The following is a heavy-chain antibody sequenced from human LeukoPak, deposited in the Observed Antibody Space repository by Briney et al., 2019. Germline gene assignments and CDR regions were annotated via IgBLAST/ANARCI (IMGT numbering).Heavy chain of an antibody. CDR1: GGTFSSYA. Sequence: ASVKVSCKASGGTFSSYAISWVRQAPGQGLEWTGGIIPIFGTANYAQKFQGRVTITTDESTSTAYMELSSLRSEDTAVYYCARDCSGGSCYSDYWGQGTLVTVSS. D-gene: IGHD2-15*01. J-gene: IGHJ4*02. CDR2: IIPIFGTA. CDR3: ARDCSGGSCYSDY. V-gene: IGHV1-69*05.